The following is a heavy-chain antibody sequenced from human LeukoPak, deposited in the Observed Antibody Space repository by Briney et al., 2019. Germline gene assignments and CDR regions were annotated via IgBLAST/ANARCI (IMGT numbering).Heavy chain of an antibody. J-gene: IGHJ4*02. CDR3: ARAAGLWSYYFDY. V-gene: IGHV1-69*05. Sequence: EASVKVSCKASGGTFSSYAISWVRQAPGQGLEWMGGIIPIFGTANYAQKFQGRVTITTDESTSTAHMELSSLRSEDTAVYYCARAAGLWSYYFDYWGQGTLVTVSS. CDR2: IIPIFGTA. CDR1: GGTFSSYA. D-gene: IGHD5-18*01.